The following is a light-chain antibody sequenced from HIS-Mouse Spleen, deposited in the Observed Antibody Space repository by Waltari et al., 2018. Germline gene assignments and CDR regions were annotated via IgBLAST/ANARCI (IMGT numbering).Light chain of an antibody. J-gene: IGLJ3*02. CDR2: DVS. V-gene: IGLV2-14*03. Sequence: QSALTQPASVSGSPGQSITISCTGTSSDVGGSNYVSWYQQHPVKAPKLIVYDVSNRPSGVSNRFSGSKSGNTASLTISGLQAEDEADYYCSSYTSSSTRVFGGGTKLTVL. CDR3: SSYTSSSTRV. CDR1: SSDVGGSNY.